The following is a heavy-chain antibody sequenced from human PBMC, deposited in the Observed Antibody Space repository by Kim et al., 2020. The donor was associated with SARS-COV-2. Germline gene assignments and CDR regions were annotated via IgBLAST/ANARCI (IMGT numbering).Heavy chain of an antibody. D-gene: IGHD3-16*01. V-gene: IGHV5-51*01. CDR3: ARSAGPYDYYFDY. Sequence: RSRPSFQGQVTISADKSTTTAYLQWSRLKASDTAMYYCARSAGPYDYYFDYWGQGTLVTVSS. J-gene: IGHJ4*02.